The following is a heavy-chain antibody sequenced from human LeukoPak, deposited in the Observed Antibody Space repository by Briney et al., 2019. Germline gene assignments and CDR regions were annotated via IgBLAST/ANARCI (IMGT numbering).Heavy chain of an antibody. D-gene: IGHD3-22*01. V-gene: IGHV1-24*01. CDR3: ATGLRGGVYNYDSSGLGYFDY. Sequence: ASVKVSCKVSGYTLTELSMHWVRQAPGKGLEWMGGLDPEDGETIYAQKFQGRVTMTEDTSTDTAYMELSSLRSEDTAVYYCATGLRGGVYNYDSSGLGYFDYWGQGTLVTVSS. J-gene: IGHJ4*02. CDR2: LDPEDGET. CDR1: GYTLTELS.